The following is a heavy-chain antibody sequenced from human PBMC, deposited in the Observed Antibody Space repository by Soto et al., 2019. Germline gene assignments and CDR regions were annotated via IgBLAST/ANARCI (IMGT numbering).Heavy chain of an antibody. J-gene: IGHJ5*02. V-gene: IGHV3-73*01. D-gene: IGHD4-17*01. CDR2: IRSKANSYAT. Sequence: GGSLRLSCAASGFTFSGSAMHLVRQASGKGLECVCRIRSKANSYATAYAASVKGRFTISRDDSKNTAYLQMNSLKTEDTAVYYCTPIPTLTTSWGQATLVTVSS. CDR3: TPIPTLTTS. CDR1: GFTFSGSA.